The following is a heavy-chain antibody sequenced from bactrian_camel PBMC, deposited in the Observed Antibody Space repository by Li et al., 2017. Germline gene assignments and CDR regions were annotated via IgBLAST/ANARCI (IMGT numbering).Heavy chain of an antibody. CDR1: RYTYCTYD. J-gene: IGHJ4*01. CDR2: IDVRGTT. Sequence: HVQLVESGGGSVQAGGSLRLSCAASRYTYCTYDMSWYRQAPGKEREFVSAIDVRGTTSHADSVKGRFTISQGSAKNSVYLQMNSLKPEDTGMYYCAADPLVVRFRLLNVDEWDYWGQGTQVTVS. CDR3: AADPLVVRFRLLNVDEWDY. V-gene: IGHV3S53*01. D-gene: IGHD3*01.